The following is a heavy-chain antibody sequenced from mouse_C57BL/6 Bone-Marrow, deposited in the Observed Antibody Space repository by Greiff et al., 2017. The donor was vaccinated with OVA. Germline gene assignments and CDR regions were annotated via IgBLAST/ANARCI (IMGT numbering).Heavy chain of an antibody. D-gene: IGHD1-1*01. Sequence: VQLQQSGAELVRPGASVKLSCTASGFNIKDYYMHWVKQRPEQGLEWIGWIDPENGDTEYASKFQGKATITADTSSNTAYLQLSSLTSEDTAVYYCTTGGVPEYCGSSSSYWGQGTTLTVTA. CDR2: IDPENGDT. CDR1: GFNIKDYY. J-gene: IGHJ2*01. CDR3: TTGGVPEYCGSSSSY. V-gene: IGHV14-4*01.